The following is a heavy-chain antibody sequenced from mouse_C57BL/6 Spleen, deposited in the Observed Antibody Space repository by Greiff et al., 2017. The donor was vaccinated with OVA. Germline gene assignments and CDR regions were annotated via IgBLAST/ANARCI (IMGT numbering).Heavy chain of an antibody. Sequence: EVKLMESGGGLVKPGGSLKLSCAASGFTFSSYAMSWVRQTPEKRLEWVATISDGGSYTYYPDNVKGRFTISRDNAKNNLYLQMSHLKSEDTAMYYCARNWDEGYYFDYWGQGTTLTVSS. D-gene: IGHD4-1*01. CDR2: ISDGGSYT. CDR1: GFTFSSYA. J-gene: IGHJ2*01. CDR3: ARNWDEGYYFDY. V-gene: IGHV5-4*03.